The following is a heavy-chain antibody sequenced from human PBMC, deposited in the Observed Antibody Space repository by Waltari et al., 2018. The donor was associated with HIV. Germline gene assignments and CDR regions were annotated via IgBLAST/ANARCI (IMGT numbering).Heavy chain of an antibody. D-gene: IGHD3-22*01. V-gene: IGHV1-69*01. CDR1: GGTFSNDA. CDR2: IIPIFGTA. J-gene: IGHJ2*01. CDR3: ARSPSDTSGYYHYWYFDL. Sequence: QVQLVQSGAEVKEPGSSVTVSCKASGGTFSNDAISWVRQAPGQGLEWMGGIIPIFGTAKFAQRFQGRVTITADASTSTAYCEVNSLTSEDTAVYYCARSPSDTSGYYHYWYFDLWGRGTLVTVSS.